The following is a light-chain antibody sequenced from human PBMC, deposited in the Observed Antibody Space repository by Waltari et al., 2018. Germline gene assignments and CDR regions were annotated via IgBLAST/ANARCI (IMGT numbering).Light chain of an antibody. J-gene: IGLJ3*02. CDR3: TSQTDDGVVL. CDR2: DVT. V-gene: IGLV2-14*03. CDR1: GSAIDGSDF. Sequence: QSAPTQPASVSGSPGQSITISCTGIGSAIDGSDFVSWYQHHPGKAPQVIIYDVTNRPSGISDHFPASQSANTASLTISGLQPEDEGDYYCTSQTDDGVVLFGGGTQVTVL.